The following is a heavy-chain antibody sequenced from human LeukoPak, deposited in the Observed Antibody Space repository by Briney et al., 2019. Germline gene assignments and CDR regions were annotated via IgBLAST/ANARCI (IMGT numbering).Heavy chain of an antibody. J-gene: IGHJ4*02. CDR2: IYYSGST. CDR3: ARTAQWLVLYFDY. Sequence: PSETLSLTCTVSGGSISSSSYYWSWVRQPPGKGLEWIGYIYYSGSTNYNPSLKSRVTISVDTSKNQFSLKLSSVTAADTAVYYCARTAQWLVLYFDYWGQGTLVTVSS. D-gene: IGHD6-19*01. V-gene: IGHV4-61*01. CDR1: GGSISSSSYY.